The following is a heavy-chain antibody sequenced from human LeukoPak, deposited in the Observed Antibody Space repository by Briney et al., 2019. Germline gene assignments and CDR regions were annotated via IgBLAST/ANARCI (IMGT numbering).Heavy chain of an antibody. V-gene: IGHV3-7*03. CDR3: ARDRWFGELFHDAFDI. CDR1: GFTFSSYW. CDR2: IKQDGSEK. J-gene: IGHJ3*02. Sequence: GGSLRLSCAASGFTFSSYWMSWVRQAPGTGLEWVANIKQDGSEKYYVDSVKGRFTISRDNAKNSLYLQMNSLRAEDTAVYYCARDRWFGELFHDAFDIWGQGTMVTVSS. D-gene: IGHD3-10*01.